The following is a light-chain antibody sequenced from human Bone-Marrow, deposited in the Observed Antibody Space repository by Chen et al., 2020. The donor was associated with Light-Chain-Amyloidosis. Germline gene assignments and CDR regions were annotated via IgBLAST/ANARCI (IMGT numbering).Light chain of an antibody. Sequence: DLVVPQSTLSRRVTPGERASISCRSSQSLLYSNGDNYLDWYLQKPGQSPQLLIYLGSTRASGVPDRFSGSGSGTDFTLKISRVEAEDVGVYYCKQALQTPRSFGQGTRLAIK. CDR3: KQALQTPRS. CDR2: LGS. V-gene: IGKV2-28*01. J-gene: IGKJ2*03. CDR1: QSLLYSNGDNY.